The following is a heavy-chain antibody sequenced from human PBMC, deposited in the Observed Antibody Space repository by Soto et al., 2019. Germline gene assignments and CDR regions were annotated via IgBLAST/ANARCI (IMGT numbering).Heavy chain of an antibody. J-gene: IGHJ4*02. D-gene: IGHD3-10*01. CDR1: GGSISSGGFY. CDR3: AREGNIRGATGIDY. Sequence: QVQLQESGPGLVKPSQTLSLTCTVSGGSISSGGFYWTWVRQHPGKGLEWIGYIYNSGSTDYNPSLKSRVTLSADTSKNQFSLKLNYVTAADTAVYYCAREGNIRGATGIDYWGQGTLVTVSS. CDR2: IYNSGST. V-gene: IGHV4-31*03.